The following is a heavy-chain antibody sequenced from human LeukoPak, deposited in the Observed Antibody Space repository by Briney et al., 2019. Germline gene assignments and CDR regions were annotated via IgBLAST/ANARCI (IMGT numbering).Heavy chain of an antibody. CDR3: ASGGVVTPLLHFDY. D-gene: IGHD4-23*01. V-gene: IGHV1-2*02. CDR1: GYTFTGYY. J-gene: IGHJ4*02. CDR2: INPNSGGT. Sequence: ASVKVSCEASGYTFTGYYMHWVRQAPGQGLEWMGWINPNSGGTNYAQKFQGRVTMTRDTSISTAYMELSRLGSDDTAVYYCASGGVVTPLLHFDYWGQGTLVTVSS.